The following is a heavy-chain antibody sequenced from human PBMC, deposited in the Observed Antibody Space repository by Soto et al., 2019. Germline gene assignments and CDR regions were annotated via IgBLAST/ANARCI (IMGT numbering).Heavy chain of an antibody. Sequence: SVKVSCKASGGTFSSYAISWVRQAPGQGLAWMGGIIPIFGTANYAQKFQGRVTITADESTSTAYMELSSLRSEDTAVYYCARAPPVPAPPFAPWGQGTLVTVSS. CDR2: IIPIFGTA. J-gene: IGHJ5*02. CDR3: ARAPPVPAPPFAP. D-gene: IGHD2-2*01. V-gene: IGHV1-69*13. CDR1: GGTFSSYA.